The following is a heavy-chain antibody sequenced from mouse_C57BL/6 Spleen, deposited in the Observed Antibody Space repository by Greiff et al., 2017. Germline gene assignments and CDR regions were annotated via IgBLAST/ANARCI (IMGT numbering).Heavy chain of an antibody. D-gene: IGHD1-1*01. Sequence: VQLQQPGAELVKPGASVKLSCKASGYTFTSYWMQWVKQRPGQGLEWIGEIDPSDSYTNYNQKFKGKATLTVDTSSSSAYMQLSSLTSEDSAVYYCAGTYYGSSDVDYWGQGTTLTVSS. CDR3: AGTYYGSSDVDY. J-gene: IGHJ2*01. CDR1: GYTFTSYW. V-gene: IGHV1-50*01. CDR2: IDPSDSYT.